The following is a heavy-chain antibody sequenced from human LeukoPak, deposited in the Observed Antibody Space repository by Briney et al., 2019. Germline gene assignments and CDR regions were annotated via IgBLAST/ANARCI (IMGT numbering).Heavy chain of an antibody. CDR3: VRDQGAAADH. V-gene: IGHV3-7*01. CDR1: GFIFSRYW. CDR2: IDQDGSDK. J-gene: IGHJ4*02. Sequence: GGSLRLSCAASGFIFSRYWMTWVRQAPGKWLEWVANIDQDGSDKLYVDSVKGRFTISRDNAKNSLYLQLNSLRAEDTTMYYCVRDQGAAADHWGQGTLVFDSS. D-gene: IGHD2-2*01.